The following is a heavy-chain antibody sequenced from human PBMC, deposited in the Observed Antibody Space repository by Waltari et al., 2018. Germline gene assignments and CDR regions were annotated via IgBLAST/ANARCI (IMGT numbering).Heavy chain of an antibody. CDR1: GYSISSGYY. V-gene: IGHV4-38-2*01. CDR3: ATLNSPKAITFDY. J-gene: IGHJ4*02. CDR2: IYHSGST. Sequence: QVQLQESGPGLVKPSETLSLTCAVSGYSISSGYYWGWIRQPPGKGLEGIGSIYHSGSTYYNPALKSRVTISVDTSKNQCSLKLSSVTAADTAVYYCATLNSPKAITFDYWGQGTLVTVSS.